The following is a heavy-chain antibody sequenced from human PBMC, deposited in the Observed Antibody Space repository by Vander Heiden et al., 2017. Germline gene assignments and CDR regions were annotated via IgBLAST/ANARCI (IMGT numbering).Heavy chain of an antibody. CDR3: ARATSMFGVATH. D-gene: IGHD3-3*01. CDR1: GFIFDSYA. J-gene: IGHJ4*02. Sequence: VQLVESGGGVVQPGRSLRLSFSASGFIFDSYAMHWVRQAPGKGLEGVAAMSDDGNDKYYAKSVRGRFTISRDNSKNTLYLQMNRLRSDDTALYYCARATSMFGVATHWGQGTLVTVSS. V-gene: IGHV3-30-3*01. CDR2: MSDDGNDK.